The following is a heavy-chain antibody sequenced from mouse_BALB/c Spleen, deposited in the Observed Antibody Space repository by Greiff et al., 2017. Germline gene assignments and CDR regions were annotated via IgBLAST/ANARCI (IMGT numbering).Heavy chain of an antibody. CDR1: GFTFSSYA. CDR2: ISSGGSYT. CDR3: ARHRYDGHWYFDV. V-gene: IGHV5-9-3*01. J-gene: IGHJ1*01. Sequence: EVQRVESGGGLVKPGGSLKLSCAASGFTFSSYAMSWVRQTPEKRLEWVATISSGGSYTYYPDSVKGRFTISRDNAKNTLYLQMSSLRSEDTAMYYCARHRYDGHWYFDVWGAGTTVTVSS. D-gene: IGHD2-14*01.